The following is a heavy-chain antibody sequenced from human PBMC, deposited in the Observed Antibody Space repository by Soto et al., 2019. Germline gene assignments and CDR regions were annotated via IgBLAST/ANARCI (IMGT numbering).Heavy chain of an antibody. D-gene: IGHD5-18*01. CDR2: IIPILGIA. J-gene: IGHJ5*02. V-gene: IGHV1-69*08. CDR3: ARDGLGIQLWLSRGGWFDP. Sequence: QVQLVQSGAEVKKPGSSVKVSCKASGGTFSSYTISWVRQAPGQGLEWMGRIIPILGIANYAQKFQGRVTITADKSTSTAYVELGSLRSEDTAVYYCARDGLGIQLWLSRGGWFDPWGKGTLVTVSS. CDR1: GGTFSSYT.